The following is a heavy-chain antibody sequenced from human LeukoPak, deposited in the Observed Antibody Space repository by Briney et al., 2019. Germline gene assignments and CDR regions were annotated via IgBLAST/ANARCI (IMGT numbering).Heavy chain of an antibody. D-gene: IGHD6-13*01. CDR1: GFTFSSNY. Sequence: GGSLRLSCAASGFTFSSNYMSWVRQAPGKGLEWVSVIYSGGSTYYADSVKGRFTISRDNSKNTLHFQMYSLRTEATAMYYCARGLAAAGSDAFDIWGQGTMVTVSS. V-gene: IGHV3-53*01. CDR3: ARGLAAAGSDAFDI. J-gene: IGHJ3*02. CDR2: IYSGGST.